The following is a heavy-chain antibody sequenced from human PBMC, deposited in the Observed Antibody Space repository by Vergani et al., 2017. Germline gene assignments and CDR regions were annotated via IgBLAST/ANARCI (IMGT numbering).Heavy chain of an antibody. D-gene: IGHD1-26*01. CDR2: IYYSGNT. V-gene: IGHV4-59*02. CDR3: ARVVRGSYYYGMDV. CDR1: GASVNSYY. J-gene: IGHJ6*02. Sequence: QVKLQESGPGLVKPSETLSLTCTVSGASVNSYYWSWIRQPPGKGLEWIGYIYYSGNTNYNPSLKSRVTISVDTSKNQFSLKLSSVTAADTAVYYCARVVRGSYYYGMDVWSQGTTVTVSS.